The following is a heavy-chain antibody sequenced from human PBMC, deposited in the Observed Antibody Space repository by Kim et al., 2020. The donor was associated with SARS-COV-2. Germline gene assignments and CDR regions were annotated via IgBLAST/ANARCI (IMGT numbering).Heavy chain of an antibody. CDR2: IHHFANT. CDR1: GGSFSGYY. D-gene: IGHD2-21*01. CDR3: ASGWGVRSCCGCVL. J-gene: IGHJ3*01. V-gene: IGHV4-34*01. Sequence: SETLSLSCAVYGGSFSGYYWSWIRQAPGEGLEWIGEIHHFANTNYNPSLKSRVTISVDRSKNQFSLKMNSVTAADTAVYYCASGWGVRSCCGCVLWVQGT.